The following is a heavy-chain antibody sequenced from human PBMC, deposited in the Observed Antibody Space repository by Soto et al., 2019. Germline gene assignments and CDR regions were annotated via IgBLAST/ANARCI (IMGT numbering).Heavy chain of an antibody. CDR2: ISAYNGNT. CDR3: AGDYGFWSGPDY. Sequence: QVQLVQSGAEVKKPGASVKVSCKASGYTFTSYGISWVRQAPGQGLEWMGWISAYNGNTNYAQKLQGRVTMTTDTSKSTAAMEPRSLRSDDTAVYYCAGDYGFWSGPDYWGQGTLVTVSS. D-gene: IGHD3-3*01. V-gene: IGHV1-18*01. CDR1: GYTFTSYG. J-gene: IGHJ4*02.